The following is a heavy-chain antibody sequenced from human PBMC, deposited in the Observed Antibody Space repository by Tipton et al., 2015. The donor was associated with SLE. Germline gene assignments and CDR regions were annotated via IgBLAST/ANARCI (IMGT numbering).Heavy chain of an antibody. CDR1: GFRISNYW. J-gene: IGHJ1*01. CDR3: ASPRGILDCSGGDCDSWAFGH. D-gene: IGHD2-21*01. CDR2: IKQDGSVT. V-gene: IGHV3-7*03. Sequence: SLRLSCAVSGFRISNYWMSWVCQAPGKGLEWVANIKQDGSVTYYVGSVKGRFTVSRDNARNLLVLQMNSLTAEDTTVCYCASPRGILDCSGGDCDSWAFGHWGQGTLVTV.